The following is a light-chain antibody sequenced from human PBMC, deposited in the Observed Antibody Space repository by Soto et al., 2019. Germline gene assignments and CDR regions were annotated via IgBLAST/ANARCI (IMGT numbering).Light chain of an antibody. Sequence: EIVMTHSPATLSVSPGARATLYCRASQSVSSNLAWYQQKPGQAPRLLIYGASTRATGIPARFSGSGSGTEFTLTISSLQSEDFAVYYCQQYNNWPQKFGQGTKV. CDR2: GAS. CDR3: QQYNNWPQK. V-gene: IGKV3-15*01. J-gene: IGKJ1*01. CDR1: QSVSSN.